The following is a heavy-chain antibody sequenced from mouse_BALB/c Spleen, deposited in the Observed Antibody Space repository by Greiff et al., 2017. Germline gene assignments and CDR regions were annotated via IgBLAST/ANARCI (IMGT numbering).Heavy chain of an antibody. CDR2: IRNKANGYTT. CDR3: AREYDFYYAMDY. D-gene: IGHD2-14*01. CDR1: GFTFTDYY. V-gene: IGHV7-3*02. J-gene: IGHJ4*01. Sequence: EVQLVESGGGLVQPGGSLRLSCATSGFTFTDYYMSWVRQPPGKALEWLGFIRNKANGYTTEYSASVKGRFTISRDNSQSILYLQMNTLRAEDSATYYCAREYDFYYAMDYWGQGTSVTVSS.